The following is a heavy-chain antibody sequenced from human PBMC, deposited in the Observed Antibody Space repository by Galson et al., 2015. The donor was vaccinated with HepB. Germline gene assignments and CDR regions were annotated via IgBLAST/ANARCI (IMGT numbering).Heavy chain of an antibody. CDR2: ISGSGGST. V-gene: IGHV3-23*01. CDR3: AKGPVRTVDILTGYLSGWFDP. D-gene: IGHD3-9*01. CDR1: GFTFSSYA. Sequence: SLRLSCAASGFTFSSYAMSWVRQAPGKGLEWVSAISGSGGSTYYADSVKGRFTISRDNSKNTLYLQMNSLRAEDTAVYYCAKGPVRTVDILTGYLSGWFDPWGQGTLVTVSS. J-gene: IGHJ5*02.